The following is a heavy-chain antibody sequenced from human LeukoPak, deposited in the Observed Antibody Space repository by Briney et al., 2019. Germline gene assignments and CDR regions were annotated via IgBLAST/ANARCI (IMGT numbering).Heavy chain of an antibody. D-gene: IGHD3-16*01. CDR3: ARHSGGAADY. CDR2: ISSSSSTI. V-gene: IGHV3-48*04. Sequence: GGSLRLSCTASGFTFSSYAMNWVRHDPGKGLQWVSYISSSSSTIYYADSVKGRFTISRDTAQNVLYLQMNSLRAEDTAVYYCARHSGGAADYWGQGTLVTVSS. CDR1: GFTFSSYA. J-gene: IGHJ4*02.